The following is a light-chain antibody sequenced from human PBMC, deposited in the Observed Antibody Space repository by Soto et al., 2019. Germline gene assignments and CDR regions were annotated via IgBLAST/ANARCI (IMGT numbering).Light chain of an antibody. CDR3: QQLNSYPSFT. CDR1: QSVGTY. CDR2: DAS. J-gene: IGKJ3*01. Sequence: EIVLTQSPAILSLSPGERATLSCRASQSVGTYLDWYQQKLGQAPRLLIYDASNRATGIPARFSGSGSGTDFTLTISSLQPEDFATYYCQQLNSYPSFTFGPGTKVDIK. V-gene: IGKV3-11*01.